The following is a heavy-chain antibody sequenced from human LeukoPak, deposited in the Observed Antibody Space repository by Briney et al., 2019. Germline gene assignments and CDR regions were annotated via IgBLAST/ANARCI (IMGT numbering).Heavy chain of an antibody. CDR3: ARDVSGSYYVLDY. J-gene: IGHJ4*02. V-gene: IGHV3-7*01. CDR2: IKQDGSEK. Sequence: GGSLRLSCAASGFTFSSYWMSWVRQAPGKGLEWVANIKQDGSEKYYVDSVKGRFTISRDNAKNSLYLQMNSLRAEDTAVYYCARDVSGSYYVLDYWGQGTLVTVSS. D-gene: IGHD1-26*01. CDR1: GFTFSSYW.